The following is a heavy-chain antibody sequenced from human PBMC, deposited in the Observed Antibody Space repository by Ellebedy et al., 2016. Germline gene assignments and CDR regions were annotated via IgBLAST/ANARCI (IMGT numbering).Heavy chain of an antibody. CDR2: ISSSSKTI. CDR1: GFTFSSYS. D-gene: IGHD6-19*01. Sequence: GESLKISCAASGFTFSSYSMNWVRQAPGKGLEWVSYISSSSKTIYYADSVKGRFTISRDNARNSLYLQMNSLRDEVTAVYYCARDTRDSSGWAGFDYWGQGTPVTVSS. J-gene: IGHJ4*02. V-gene: IGHV3-48*02. CDR3: ARDTRDSSGWAGFDY.